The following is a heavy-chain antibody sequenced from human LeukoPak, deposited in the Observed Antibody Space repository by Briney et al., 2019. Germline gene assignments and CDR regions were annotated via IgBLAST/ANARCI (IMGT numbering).Heavy chain of an antibody. CDR2: INPNSGGT. V-gene: IGHV1-2*02. CDR1: GYTFTGYY. J-gene: IGHJ6*03. D-gene: IGHD4-17*01. Sequence: ASVKVSCKASGYTFTGYYMHWVRQAPGQGLEWMGWINPNSGGTNYAQKFQGRVTMTRDTSISPAYMELSRLRSDDTAVYYCARGRAGDYDNYYYYMDVWGKGTTVTISS. CDR3: ARGRAGDYDNYYYYMDV.